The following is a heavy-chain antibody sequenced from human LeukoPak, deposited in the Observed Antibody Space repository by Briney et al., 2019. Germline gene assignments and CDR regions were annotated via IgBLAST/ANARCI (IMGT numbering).Heavy chain of an antibody. CDR2: IYWNDDR. CDR3: AHLIPTRPAGFDH. J-gene: IGHJ4*02. D-gene: IGHD6-6*01. Sequence: SGPTLVNPTQTLTLTCTFSGFSLSGVGVGWIRQPPGESLEWLALIYWNDDRRYSPSLKSRLTVTKDTSENQVVLTMTSMDPADTATYYCAHLIPTRPAGFDHWGQGILVTVSS. CDR1: GFSLSGVG. V-gene: IGHV2-5*01.